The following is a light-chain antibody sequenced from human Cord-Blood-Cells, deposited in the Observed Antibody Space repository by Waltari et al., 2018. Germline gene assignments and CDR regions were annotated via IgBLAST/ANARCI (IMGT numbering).Light chain of an antibody. Sequence: EIVMTQSPATLSVSPGERATLSCRASQSVSSNLAWYQQKPAQAPRLLIYVASTRAPGIPARFSGSGSGTEFTLTISSLQSEDFAVYYCQQYNNWPPYTFGQGTKLEIK. CDR2: VAS. V-gene: IGKV3-15*01. CDR3: QQYNNWPPYT. J-gene: IGKJ2*01. CDR1: QSVSSN.